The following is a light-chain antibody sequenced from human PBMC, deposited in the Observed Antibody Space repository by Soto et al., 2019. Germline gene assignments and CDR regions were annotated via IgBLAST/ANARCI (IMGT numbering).Light chain of an antibody. CDR3: QQSYTTPRT. J-gene: IGKJ1*01. CDR1: QSISSY. Sequence: DIQMTQSPSSLSASVGDRVTITCRASQSISSYLNWYQQKPGKAPELLIYTASSLRSGVPSRFSGSGSGTDFTLTIRSLQPEDFATYYCQQSYTTPRTFGQGTKVEIK. V-gene: IGKV1-39*01. CDR2: TAS.